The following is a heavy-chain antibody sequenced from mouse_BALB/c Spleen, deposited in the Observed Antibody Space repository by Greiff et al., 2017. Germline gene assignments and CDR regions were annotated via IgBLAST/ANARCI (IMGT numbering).Heavy chain of an antibody. V-gene: IGHV10-1*02. D-gene: IGHD2-4*01. J-gene: IGHJ2*01. CDR1: GFTFNTYA. Sequence: DVQLVESGGGLVQPKGSLKLSCAASGFTFNTYAMNWVRQAPGKGLEWVARIRSKSNNYATYYADSVKDRFTISRDDSQSMLYLQMNNLKTEDTAMYYCVRDDLYYFDYWGQGTTLTVSS. CDR3: VRDDLYYFDY. CDR2: IRSKSNNYAT.